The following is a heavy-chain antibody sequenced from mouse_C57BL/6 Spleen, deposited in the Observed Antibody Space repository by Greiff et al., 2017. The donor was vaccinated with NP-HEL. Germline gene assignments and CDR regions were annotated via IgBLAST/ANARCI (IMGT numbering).Heavy chain of an antibody. V-gene: IGHV6-6*01. CDR1: GFTFSDAW. CDR2: IRNKANNHAT. J-gene: IGHJ4*01. D-gene: IGHD1-1*01. CDR3: TRREKYYGSRAMDY. Sequence: EVKVEESGGGLVQPGGSMKLSCAASGFTFSDAWMDWVRQSPEKGLEWVAEIRNKANNHATYYAESVKGRFTISRDDSKSSVYLQMNSLRAEDTGIYYCTRREKYYGSRAMDYWGQGTSVTVSS.